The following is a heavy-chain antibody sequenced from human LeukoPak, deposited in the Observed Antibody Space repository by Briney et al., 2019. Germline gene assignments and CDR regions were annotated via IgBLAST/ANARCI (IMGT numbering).Heavy chain of an antibody. CDR2: ISAYNGNT. D-gene: IGHD2-15*01. CDR1: GHTFTSYG. Sequence: ASVKVSCKASGHTFTSYGISWVRQAPGQGLEWMGWISAYNGNTNYAQKLQGRVTMTTDTSTSTAYMELRSLRSDDTAVYYCAREVPPLGYCSGGSCYIPYNWFDPWGQGTLVTVSS. J-gene: IGHJ5*02. V-gene: IGHV1-18*01. CDR3: AREVPPLGYCSGGSCYIPYNWFDP.